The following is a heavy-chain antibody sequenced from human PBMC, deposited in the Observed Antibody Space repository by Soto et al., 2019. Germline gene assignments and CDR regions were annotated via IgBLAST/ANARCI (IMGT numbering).Heavy chain of an antibody. Sequence: QVQLVQSGAEVKKPGASVKVSCKASGYTFTAYYMHWMRQAPGQGLEWMGVINPSGGSTSYAQKFQGRGDLTRDTSTRTVYMDLSTLRSEDTAVYYCAREIRGGDTNWFDPCGQGTLVTVSS. J-gene: IGHJ5*02. V-gene: IGHV1-46*01. CDR1: GYTFTAYY. D-gene: IGHD3-10*01. CDR2: INPSGGST. CDR3: AREIRGGDTNWFDP.